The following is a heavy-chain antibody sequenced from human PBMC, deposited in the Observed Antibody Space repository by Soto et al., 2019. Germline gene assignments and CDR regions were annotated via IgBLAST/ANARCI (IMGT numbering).Heavy chain of an antibody. J-gene: IGHJ5*02. CDR1: GYTFTSYA. Sequence: ASVKVSCKASGYTFTSYAMHWVRQAPGQRLEWMGWINAGNGNIKYSQKFQGRVTITRDTSASTAYMELSSLRSEDTAVYYCARDKEMSGSYHDWFDPWGQGTLVTVSS. V-gene: IGHV1-3*01. D-gene: IGHD1-26*01. CDR2: INAGNGNI. CDR3: ARDKEMSGSYHDWFDP.